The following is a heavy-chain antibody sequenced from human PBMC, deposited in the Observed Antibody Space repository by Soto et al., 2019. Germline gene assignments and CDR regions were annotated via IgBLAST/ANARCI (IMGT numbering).Heavy chain of an antibody. V-gene: IGHV1-18*04. CDR2: ISAYNGNT. Sequence: ASVKVSCKASGYTFTSHVFTWVRQAPGQGLEWMGWISAYNGNTNYAQKLQGRVTMTTDTSTSTAYMELRSLRSDDTAVYYCARDWGLGAWDIVESSGISYYYYYGMDVWGQGTTVTVSS. J-gene: IGHJ6*02. CDR3: ARDWGLGAWDIVESSGISYYYYYGMDV. D-gene: IGHD2-15*01. CDR1: GYTFTSHV.